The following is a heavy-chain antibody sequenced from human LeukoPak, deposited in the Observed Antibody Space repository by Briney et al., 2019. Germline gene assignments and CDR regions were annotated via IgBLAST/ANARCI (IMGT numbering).Heavy chain of an antibody. CDR2: IYYRGST. Sequence: SETLSLTCTVSGGSISSYYWSWIRQPPGKGLEWIGYIYYRGSTNYNPSLKSRVTISVDTSKNQFSLKLSSVTAADTAVYYCAQSVTTPDNWFDPWGQGTLVTVSS. CDR3: AQSVTTPDNWFDP. J-gene: IGHJ5*02. CDR1: GGSISSYY. V-gene: IGHV4-59*08. D-gene: IGHD4-17*01.